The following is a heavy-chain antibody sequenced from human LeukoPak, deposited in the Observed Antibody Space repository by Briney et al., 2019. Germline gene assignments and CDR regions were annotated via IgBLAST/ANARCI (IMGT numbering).Heavy chain of an antibody. CDR2: IYTSGST. CDR1: GGSFSSYY. CDR3: ARDQGSYPYCFDS. Sequence: PSETLSLTCAVYGGSFSSYYWSWIRQPAGKGLEWIGRIYTSGSTSYNPSLKSRVTMSVDTSKNQFSLQLSSVTAADTAVYYRARDQGSYPYCFDSWGQGTLVTVSS. V-gene: IGHV4-4*07. D-gene: IGHD1-26*01. J-gene: IGHJ4*02.